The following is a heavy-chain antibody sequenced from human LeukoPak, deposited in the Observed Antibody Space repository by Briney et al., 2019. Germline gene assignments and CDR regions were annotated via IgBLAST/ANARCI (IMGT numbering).Heavy chain of an antibody. CDR1: GGSFSGYY. Sequence: PSETLSLTCAVYGGSFSGYYWGWIRQPPGKGLEWIGSIYHSGSTYYNPSLKSRVTISLDTSENQFSLKLSSVTAADTAVYYCARDLYSSGWGYFDYWGQGTLVTVSS. V-gene: IGHV4-38-2*02. D-gene: IGHD6-19*01. J-gene: IGHJ4*02. CDR3: ARDLYSSGWGYFDY. CDR2: IYHSGST.